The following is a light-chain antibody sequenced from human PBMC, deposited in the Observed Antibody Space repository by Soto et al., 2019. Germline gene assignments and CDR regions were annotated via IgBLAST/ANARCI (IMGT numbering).Light chain of an antibody. Sequence: QSVLTQPASVSGSPGQSITISCTGTSSDVGAYIFVSWYQQHPGKAPILMIYDIINRPSGVSNRFSGSKSCNTASLTISGLQAEDEADYYCVSFTTSRSYVFGTGTKLTVL. V-gene: IGLV2-14*03. CDR2: DII. CDR3: VSFTTSRSYV. J-gene: IGLJ1*01. CDR1: SSDVGAYIF.